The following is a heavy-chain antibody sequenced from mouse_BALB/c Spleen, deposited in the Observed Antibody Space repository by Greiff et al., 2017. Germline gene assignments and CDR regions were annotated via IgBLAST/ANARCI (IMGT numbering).Heavy chain of an antibody. CDR2: ISNGGGST. D-gene: IGHD1-1*01. J-gene: IGHJ3*01. CDR1: GFTFSSYT. Sequence: EVKLMESGGGLVQPGGSLKLSCAASGFTFSSYTMSWVRQTPEKRLEWVAYISNGGGSTYYPDTVKGRFTISRDNAKNTLYLQMSSLKSEDTAMYYCARPDYYGSSTAWFAYWGQGTLVTVSA. V-gene: IGHV5-12-2*01. CDR3: ARPDYYGSSTAWFAY.